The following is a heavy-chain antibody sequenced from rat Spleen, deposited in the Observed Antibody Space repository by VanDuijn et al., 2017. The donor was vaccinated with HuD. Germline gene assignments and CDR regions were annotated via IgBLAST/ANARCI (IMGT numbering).Heavy chain of an antibody. CDR1: GFTFNNYW. CDR3: ARPTTGIPFNY. V-gene: IGHV5-31*01. D-gene: IGHD1-9*01. Sequence: EVQVVDHGGGLVQPGGSLKLSCVASGFTFNNYWMTWIRQAPGKGLEWVASITNASGRTYYPDSVKGRFTISRDNAKTTLYLQMDSLRSEDTAIYYCARPTTGIPFNYWGQGVMVTVSS. J-gene: IGHJ2*01. CDR2: ITNASGRT.